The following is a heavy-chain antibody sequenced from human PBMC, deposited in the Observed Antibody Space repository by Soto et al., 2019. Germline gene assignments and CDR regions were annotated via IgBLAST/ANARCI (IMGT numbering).Heavy chain of an antibody. D-gene: IGHD3-10*01. J-gene: IGHJ4*02. CDR1: GVSLTSGNW. CDR2: IFHDGTA. V-gene: IGHV4-4*02. CDR3: ARLVYDTRLNYMLIDF. Sequence: SETLSVTCAVSGVSLTSGNWWTWVRQSPQRGLEYIGEIFHDGTANYYPSFERRVAMSVDTSRNQFSLKLTSVTAADTAVYFCARLVYDTRLNYMLIDFWGPGTLVTVSS.